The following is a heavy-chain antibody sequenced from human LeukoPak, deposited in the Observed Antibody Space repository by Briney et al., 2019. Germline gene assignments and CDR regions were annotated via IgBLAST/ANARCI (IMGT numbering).Heavy chain of an antibody. D-gene: IGHD6-13*01. CDR1: GFTFSDYY. CDR2: ISSSGYTI. Sequence: GGPLRLSCAASGFTFSDYYMSWIRQAPGKGLEWLSYISSSGYTIYYADSVKGRFTISRDNAKNSLYLQMNSLRAEDAAVYYCARKEYSSSWYAIDYWGQGTLVTVSS. J-gene: IGHJ4*02. CDR3: ARKEYSSSWYAIDY. V-gene: IGHV3-11*01.